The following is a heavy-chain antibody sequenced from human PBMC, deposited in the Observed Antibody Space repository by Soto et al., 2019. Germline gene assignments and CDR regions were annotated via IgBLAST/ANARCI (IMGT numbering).Heavy chain of an antibody. CDR1: GFTFSSYA. Sequence: PGGSLRLSCAASGFTFSSYAMSWVRQAPGKGLEWVSAISGSGGSTYYADSVKGRFTISRDNSKNTLYLQMNSLRAEDTAVYYCAKDRSPLPGIAAAGMYFDRWGRGTLVTVDS. CDR3: AKDRSPLPGIAAAGMYFDR. V-gene: IGHV3-23*01. D-gene: IGHD6-13*01. J-gene: IGHJ2*01. CDR2: ISGSGGST.